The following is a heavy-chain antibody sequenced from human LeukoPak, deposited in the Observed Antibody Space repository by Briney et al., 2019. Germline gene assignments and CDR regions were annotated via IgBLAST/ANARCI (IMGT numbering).Heavy chain of an antibody. CDR3: ARVGYCSSTSCRLYYFDY. CDR1: GGSISSYY. J-gene: IGHJ4*02. V-gene: IGHV4-59*01. D-gene: IGHD2-2*01. Sequence: SETLSLTCTVSGGSISSYYWSWIRQPPGKGLEWIGDIYNSGSTNYNPSLKSRVTISVDTSKNQFSLKFSSVTAADTAVYYCARVGYCSSTSCRLYYFDYWGQGTLVTVSS. CDR2: IYNSGST.